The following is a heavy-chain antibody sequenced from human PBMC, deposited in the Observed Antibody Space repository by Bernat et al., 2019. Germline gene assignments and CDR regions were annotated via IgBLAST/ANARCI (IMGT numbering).Heavy chain of an antibody. D-gene: IGHD4-17*01. CDR1: GGSISSGGYY. Sequence: QVQLQESGPGLVKPSQTLSLTCTVSGGSISSGGYYWSWILQHPGKGLEWIGYIYYSGSTYYNPSLKSRVTISVDTSKNQFSLKLSSVTAADTAVYYCAGSGGYGDYYYYYGMDVWGQGTTVTVSS. V-gene: IGHV4-31*03. CDR2: IYYSGST. CDR3: AGSGGYGDYYYYYGMDV. J-gene: IGHJ6*02.